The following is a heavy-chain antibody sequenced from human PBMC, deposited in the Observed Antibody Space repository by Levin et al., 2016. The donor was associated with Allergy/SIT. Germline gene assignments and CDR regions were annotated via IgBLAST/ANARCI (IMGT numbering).Heavy chain of an antibody. Sequence: GESLKISCAASGFPFSDYGMYWVRQAPGKGLEWVSFISFDGNKIYYRESVKGRFTITRDTSKNTVYLQMESLRRDDTAIYYCAKEGSRWGTHFDFWGQGTLVTVSS. J-gene: IGHJ4*02. CDR1: GFPFSDYG. CDR2: ISFDGNKI. D-gene: IGHD3-16*01. CDR3: AKEGSRWGTHFDF. V-gene: IGHV3-30*18.